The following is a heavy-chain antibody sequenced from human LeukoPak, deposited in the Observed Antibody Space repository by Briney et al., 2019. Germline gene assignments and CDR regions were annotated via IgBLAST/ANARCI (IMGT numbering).Heavy chain of an antibody. CDR3: ARHLDYYGSGSYEY. J-gene: IGHJ4*02. D-gene: IGHD3-10*01. V-gene: IGHV4-59*08. Sequence: SETLSLTCAVSGGSISPYHWTWIRQPPGKGLEWIGYISYSGSTNYNPSLKCRVTISIDTSKSQFSLKLSSVTAADTAVYYCARHLDYYGSGSYEYWGQGTLVTVSS. CDR1: GGSISPYH. CDR2: ISYSGST.